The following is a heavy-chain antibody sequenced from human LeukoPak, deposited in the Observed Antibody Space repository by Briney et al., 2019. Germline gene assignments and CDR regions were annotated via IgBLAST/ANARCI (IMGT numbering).Heavy chain of an antibody. CDR1: GFTFDDYA. Sequence: GGSLRFSCAASGFTFDDYAMPWVRQAPGKGLEWVSGISWNSGSIGYADSVKGRFTISRDNAKNSLYLQMNSLRAEDTALYYCAKYSSGWYEGWFDPWGQGTLVTVSS. D-gene: IGHD6-19*01. V-gene: IGHV3-9*01. CDR3: AKYSSGWYEGWFDP. CDR2: ISWNSGSI. J-gene: IGHJ5*02.